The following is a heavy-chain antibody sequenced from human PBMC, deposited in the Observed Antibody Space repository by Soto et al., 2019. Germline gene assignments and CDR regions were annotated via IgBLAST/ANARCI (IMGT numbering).Heavy chain of an antibody. Sequence: ASVKVSCKASGYTFTGYYMHWVRQAPGQGLEWMGWINPNSGGTNYAQKFQGWVTMTRDTSISTAYMELSRLRSDDTAVYYCARAPRRGLLWPVDYWAQRTLVTVSS. CDR3: ARAPRRGLLWPVDY. CDR2: INPNSGGT. J-gene: IGHJ4*02. CDR1: GYTFTGYY. V-gene: IGHV1-2*04. D-gene: IGHD3-10*01.